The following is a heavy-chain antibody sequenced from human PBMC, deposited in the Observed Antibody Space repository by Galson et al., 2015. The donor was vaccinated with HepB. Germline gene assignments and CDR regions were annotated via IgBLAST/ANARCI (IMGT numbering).Heavy chain of an antibody. D-gene: IGHD2-2*02. J-gene: IGHJ6*02. CDR2: INPNSGGT. Sequence: VKVSCKASGYTFTGYYMYWVRQAPGQGLEWMGRINPNSGGTNYAQKFQGRVTLTRDTSISTAYMELSRLRSDDTAVYYCARVGVPAAIFSRGMDVWGQGTTVTVSS. CDR1: GYTFTGYY. CDR3: ARVGVPAAIFSRGMDV. V-gene: IGHV1-2*06.